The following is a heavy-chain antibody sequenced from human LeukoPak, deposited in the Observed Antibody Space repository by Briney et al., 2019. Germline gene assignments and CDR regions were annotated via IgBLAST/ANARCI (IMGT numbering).Heavy chain of an antibody. Sequence: SETLSLTCSVSGASLSGGTYYWGWLRQPPGRGLEWIGSIYYTGSTYDNPSLKSRVTISVDKSKNQFYLKLSSVTAADTAVYYCARRGGSGRACYYWGQGTLVSVCS. J-gene: IGHJ4*02. CDR1: GASLSGGTYY. CDR3: ARRGGSGRACYY. V-gene: IGHV4-39*01. D-gene: IGHD1-26*01. CDR2: IYYTGST.